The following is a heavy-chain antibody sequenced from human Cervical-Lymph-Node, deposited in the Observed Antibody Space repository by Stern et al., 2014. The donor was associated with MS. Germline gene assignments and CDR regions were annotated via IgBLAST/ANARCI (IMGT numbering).Heavy chain of an antibody. CDR1: GG. Sequence: DQLVESGAEVKKPGSSVKLSCKSSGGISWVRQAPGQGLEWMGGVIPFVGTPNYAQKFQGRVTIIADTSANTTYLHLSRLTSADTAVYYCARGSGDNWFGPWGQGTLVTVSS. D-gene: IGHD3-10*01. V-gene: IGHV1-69*06. CDR3: ARGSGDNWFGP. J-gene: IGHJ5*02. CDR2: VIPFVGTP.